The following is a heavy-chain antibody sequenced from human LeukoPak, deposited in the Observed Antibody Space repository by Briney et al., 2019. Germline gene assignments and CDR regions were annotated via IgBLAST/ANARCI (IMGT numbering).Heavy chain of an antibody. CDR1: GGSFSGYY. J-gene: IGHJ4*02. CDR2: IYYSGST. Sequence: SETLSLTCAVYGGSFSGYYWSWIRQPPGKGLEWIGSIYYSGSTYYNPSLKSRVTISVDASKNQFSLKLSSVTAADTAVYYCANYYDSSGYYYPFDYWGQGTLVTVSS. CDR3: ANYYDSSGYYYPFDY. V-gene: IGHV4-34*01. D-gene: IGHD3-22*01.